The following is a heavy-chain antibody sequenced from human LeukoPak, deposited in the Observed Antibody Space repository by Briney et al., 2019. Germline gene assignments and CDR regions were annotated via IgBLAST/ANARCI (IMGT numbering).Heavy chain of an antibody. CDR3: ARERGGYSYGDY. CDR2: INTYNGNT. V-gene: IGHV1-18*01. Sequence: GASVKVSCKASGYTFSSYGISWVRQAPGQGLEWMGWINTYNGNTNYAQKLQGRVTMTTGTSTSTAYMELRSLRSDDTAVYYCARERGGYSYGDYWGQGTLVTVSS. CDR1: GYTFSSYG. J-gene: IGHJ4*02. D-gene: IGHD5-18*01.